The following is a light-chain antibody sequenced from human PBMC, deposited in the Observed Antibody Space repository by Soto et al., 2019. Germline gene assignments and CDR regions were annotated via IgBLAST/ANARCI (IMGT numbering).Light chain of an antibody. V-gene: IGKV1-33*01. CDR1: QDIANY. Sequence: DIQMTQSRSSLSASVGDTVTITLQASQDIANYLSWYQDKPGKAPKLLIPDASTLETGVPSRFSGSGSGTDFAFTISSLQPEDIATYYCQRYYHIPVTVGRGTRVE. J-gene: IGKJ5*01. CDR3: QRYYHIPVT. CDR2: DAS.